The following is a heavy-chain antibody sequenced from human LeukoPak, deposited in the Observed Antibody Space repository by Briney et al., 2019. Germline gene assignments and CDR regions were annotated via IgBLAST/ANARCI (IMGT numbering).Heavy chain of an antibody. CDR2: FRTKPNSYAT. V-gene: IGHV3-73*01. CDR1: GFTFGGST. CDR3: TGQAALVAAENWFDP. J-gene: IGHJ5*02. Sequence: GESRKPSCPPSGFTFGGSTIHWVRQPSGKGRGWFGRFRTKPNSYATTYAASLKGRFIISRDDSKNTAYLQMSSLEIEDTAVYYCTGQAALVAAENWFDPWGQGTLVTVSS. D-gene: IGHD2-15*01.